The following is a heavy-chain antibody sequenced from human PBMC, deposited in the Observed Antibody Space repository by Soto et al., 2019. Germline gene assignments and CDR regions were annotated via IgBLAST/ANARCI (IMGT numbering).Heavy chain of an antibody. D-gene: IGHD3-16*01. Sequence: ASVKVSCKASGGTFSSYAISWVRQAPGQGLEWMGGIIPIFGTANYAQKFQGRVTITADXXXXXAXMXLXXXXSEXTAVYYCARVMTYYYYGMDVWGQGTTVTVSS. J-gene: IGHJ6*02. CDR3: ARVMTYYYYGMDV. CDR1: GGTFSSYA. V-gene: IGHV1-69*06. CDR2: IIPIFGTA.